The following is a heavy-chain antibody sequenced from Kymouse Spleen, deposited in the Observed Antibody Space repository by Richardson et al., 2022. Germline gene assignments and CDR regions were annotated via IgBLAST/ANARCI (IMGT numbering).Heavy chain of an antibody. CDR3: AKDSLNCTNGVCGFDY. V-gene: IGHV3-9*01. CDR2: ISWNSGSI. J-gene: IGHJ4*02. CDR1: GFTFDDYA. Sequence: EVQLVESGGGLVQPGRSLRLSCAASGFTFDDYAMHWVRQAPGKGLEWVSGISWNSGSIGYADSVKGRFTISRDNAKNSLYLQMNSLRAEDTALYYCAKDSLNCTNGVCGFDYWGQGTLVTVSS. D-gene: IGHD2-8*01.